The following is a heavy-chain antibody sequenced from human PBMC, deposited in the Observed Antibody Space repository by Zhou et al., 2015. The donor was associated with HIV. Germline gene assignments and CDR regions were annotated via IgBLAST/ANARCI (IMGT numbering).Heavy chain of an antibody. CDR1: GYTFTSYY. D-gene: IGHD6-13*01. V-gene: IGHV1-46*01. J-gene: IGHJ4*02. CDR2: INPSGGST. Sequence: QVQLVQSGAEVKKPGASVKVSCKASGYTFTSYYMHWVRQAPGQGLEWMGIINPSGGSTSYAQKFQGRVTMTRDTSTSTVYMELSSLRSEDTAVYYCARARPRLTYSSSWYYFDYVGPGNPGHRLL. CDR3: ARARPRLTYSSSWYYFDY.